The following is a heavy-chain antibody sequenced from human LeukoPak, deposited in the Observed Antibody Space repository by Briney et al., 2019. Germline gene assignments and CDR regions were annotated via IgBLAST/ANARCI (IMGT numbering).Heavy chain of an antibody. Sequence: GGSLRLSCVASGFIFSNYNMDWVRQATGKGLEWVSYISSSSSTIYYADSVKGRFTISRDNAKNSLYLQMNSLRDEDTAVYYCARLTYGFWGQGTLVTVSS. CDR2: ISSSSSTI. CDR3: ARLTYGF. J-gene: IGHJ4*02. CDR1: GFIFSNYN. D-gene: IGHD4-17*01. V-gene: IGHV3-48*02.